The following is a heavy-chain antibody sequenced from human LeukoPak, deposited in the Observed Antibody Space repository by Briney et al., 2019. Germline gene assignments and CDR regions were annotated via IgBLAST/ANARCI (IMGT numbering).Heavy chain of an antibody. J-gene: IGHJ5*02. CDR1: GGTFSSYA. CDR2: IIPIFGTA. Sequence: SVKVSCKASGGTFSSYAISWVRQAPGQGLEWMGGIIPIFGTANYAQKFQGRVTITADESTSTAYMELSSLRSEDTAVYYCARDGSRVDILTGYQWPRVSIWFDPWGQGTLVTVSS. CDR3: ARDGSRVDILTGYQWPRVSIWFDP. V-gene: IGHV1-69*13. D-gene: IGHD3-9*01.